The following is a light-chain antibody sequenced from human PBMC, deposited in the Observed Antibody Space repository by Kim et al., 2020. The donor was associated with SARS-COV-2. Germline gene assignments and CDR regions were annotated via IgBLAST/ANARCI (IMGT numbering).Light chain of an antibody. CDR1: NIGDNS. CDR3: QVWDDSSNHFV. CDR2: YDA. V-gene: IGLV3-21*04. Sequence: SYELTQPPSVSVAPGKTATIACWGSNIGDNSVHWYQQKPGQAPVLVISYDADRPSGSPERFSGSNSGNTATLTITRAEAGDEADYYCQVWDDSSNHFVFGTGTRVTVL. J-gene: IGLJ1*01.